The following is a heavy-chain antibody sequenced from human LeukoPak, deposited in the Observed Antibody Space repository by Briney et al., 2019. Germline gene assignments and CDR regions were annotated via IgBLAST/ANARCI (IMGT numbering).Heavy chain of an antibody. D-gene: IGHD3-10*01. Sequence: GGSLRLSCAASGFTFSSYWMHWVRQAPGKGLVWVSRINSDGSSTSYADSVKGRFTISRDNAKSTLYLEMNSLRAEDTAVYYCARGPHYYGSGSYPPDYWGQGTLVTVSS. CDR2: INSDGSST. J-gene: IGHJ4*02. CDR3: ARGPHYYGSGSYPPDY. V-gene: IGHV3-74*01. CDR1: GFTFSSYW.